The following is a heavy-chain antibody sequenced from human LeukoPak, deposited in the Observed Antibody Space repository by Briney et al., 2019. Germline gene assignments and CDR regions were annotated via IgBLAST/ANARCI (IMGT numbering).Heavy chain of an antibody. Sequence: PGGSLRLSCAASGFTVSSNYMSWVRQAPGKGLEWVSVTYSGAGTYYADSVKGRFTISRDNSKNTLYLQMNSLRAEDTAVYYCARGLSSSSGYFDYWGQGTLVTVSS. CDR1: GFTVSSNY. V-gene: IGHV3-66*01. CDR3: ARGLSSSSGYFDY. CDR2: TYSGAGT. D-gene: IGHD6-6*01. J-gene: IGHJ4*02.